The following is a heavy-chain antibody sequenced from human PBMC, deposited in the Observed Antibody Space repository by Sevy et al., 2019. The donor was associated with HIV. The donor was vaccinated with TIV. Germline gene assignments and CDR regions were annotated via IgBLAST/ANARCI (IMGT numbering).Heavy chain of an antibody. CDR2: ISWNSGSI. CDR3: AKDISGATKDYYYGMDV. Sequence: GGSLRLSCAASGFTFDDYAMHWVRQAPGKGLEWVSGISWNSGSIGYADSVKGRFTISRDNAKNSQYLQMNSLRAEDTALYYCAKDISGATKDYYYGMDVWGQGTTVTVSS. V-gene: IGHV3-9*01. D-gene: IGHD1-26*01. J-gene: IGHJ6*02. CDR1: GFTFDDYA.